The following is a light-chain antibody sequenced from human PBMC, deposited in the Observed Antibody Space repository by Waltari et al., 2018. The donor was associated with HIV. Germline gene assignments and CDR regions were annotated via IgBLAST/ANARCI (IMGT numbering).Light chain of an antibody. V-gene: IGKV3-20*01. Sequence: LTQSPAILSLSPGERAAISCRASETIGGNFLAWYQHKAGQAPRRLVYSATQRPPDVPVRCDGSEAGTWFTRTSDRLQPDDGAVYFCHQFGRSLWTFGQGTKLEIK. CDR2: SAT. J-gene: IGKJ1*01. CDR3: HQFGRSLWT. CDR1: ETIGGNF.